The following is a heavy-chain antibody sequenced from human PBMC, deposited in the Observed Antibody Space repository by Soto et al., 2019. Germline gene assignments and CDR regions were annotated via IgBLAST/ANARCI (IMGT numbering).Heavy chain of an antibody. CDR3: TDEVASGS. CDR2: ISRDGGTK. Sequence: QVQLVESGGGVVQPGRSLRLSCAVSGFTVSTYGMHWVRQAPGKGLEWVAVISRDGGTKYYADSVKGRFTISRDNSRNTLFLEMNSLRGDDMAVDYCTDEVASGSCGHGTLFTVSS. V-gene: IGHV3-30*03. J-gene: IGHJ5*01. CDR1: GFTVSTYG. D-gene: IGHD3-10*01.